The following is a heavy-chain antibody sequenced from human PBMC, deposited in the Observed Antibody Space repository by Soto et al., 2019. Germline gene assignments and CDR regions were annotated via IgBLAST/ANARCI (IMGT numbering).Heavy chain of an antibody. CDR3: SRDLLNYYDSSGYYRFFDY. D-gene: IGHD3-22*01. Sequence: PGGSLRLSCAASGFTFSSYSMNWVRQAPGKGLEWVSSISSSSSYIYYADSVKGRFTISRDNAKNSLYLQMNSLRAEDTAVYYCSRDLLNYYDSSGYYRFFDYWGQGTLVTVSS. CDR1: GFTFSSYS. CDR2: ISSSSSYI. J-gene: IGHJ4*02. V-gene: IGHV3-21*01.